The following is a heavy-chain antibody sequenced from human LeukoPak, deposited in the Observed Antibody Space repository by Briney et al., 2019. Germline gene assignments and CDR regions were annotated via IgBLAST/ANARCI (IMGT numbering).Heavy chain of an antibody. CDR2: ISWDGGTT. V-gene: IGHV3-43D*04. CDR1: GFTFDDYA. CDR3: AKDFSSSWLYHYGMDV. Sequence: PGGSLRLSCAASGFTFDDYALHWVRQAPGKGLEWVSLISWDGGTTYYADSVKGRFTISRDSSKDSLYLQMNSLGPEDTALYYCAKDFSSSWLYHYGMDVWGKGTTVTVSS. J-gene: IGHJ6*04. D-gene: IGHD6-13*01.